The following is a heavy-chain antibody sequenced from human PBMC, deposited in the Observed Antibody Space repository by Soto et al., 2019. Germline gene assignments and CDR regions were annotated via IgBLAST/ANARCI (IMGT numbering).Heavy chain of an antibody. D-gene: IGHD2-21*02. J-gene: IGHJ4*02. V-gene: IGHV3-48*03. CDR1: GFTFSTYE. Sequence: GGSLRLSCVGSGFTFSTYEVQWVRQAPGKGLEWVSYISSGGSTIFYGESVKGRFTVSRDNDRSSLYLQMNSLRVEDSGVYYCARIGTVLTPDDSWGQGTRVTVS. CDR2: ISSGGSTI. CDR3: ARIGTVLTPDDS.